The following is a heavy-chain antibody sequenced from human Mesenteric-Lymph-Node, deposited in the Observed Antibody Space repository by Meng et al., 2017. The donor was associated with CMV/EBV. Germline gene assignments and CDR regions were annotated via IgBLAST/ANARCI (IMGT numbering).Heavy chain of an antibody. D-gene: IGHD2-15*01. CDR2: IIPIFCTA. CDR1: FNSYA. CDR3: ACLGYCSGGSCYSSWFDP. J-gene: IGHJ5*02. V-gene: IGHV1-69*05. Sequence: FNSYAISRERKAPGQGRGWMGEIIPIFCTADYAQKCQGRVTITKDESTSTAYMELSSLRSEDTAVYYCACLGYCSGGSCYSSWFDPWGQGTLVTVSS.